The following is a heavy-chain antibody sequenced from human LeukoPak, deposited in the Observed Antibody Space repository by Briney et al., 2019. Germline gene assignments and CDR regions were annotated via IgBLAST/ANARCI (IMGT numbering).Heavy chain of an antibody. D-gene: IGHD3-9*01. J-gene: IGHJ5*02. Sequence: PSETLSLTCTVSGGSISSYHWSWIRQPPGKGLEWIGYIYYSGSTNYNPSLKSRVTISVDTSKNQFSLKLSSVTAADTAVYYCARGEAGYYNDWFDPWGQGTLVTVSS. CDR2: IYYSGST. V-gene: IGHV4-59*01. CDR1: GGSISSYH. CDR3: ARGEAGYYNDWFDP.